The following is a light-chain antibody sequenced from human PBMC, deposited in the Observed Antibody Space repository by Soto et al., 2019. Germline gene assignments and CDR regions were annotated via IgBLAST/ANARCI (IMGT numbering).Light chain of an antibody. CDR1: QGIGDT. V-gene: IGKV3-15*01. CDR2: DTS. CDR3: YRYQSYPWS. J-gene: IGKJ1*01. Sequence: MGQSPATLSVSPGEGATLSCRASQGIGDTLAWYQHKPGQTPRLLIYDTSTRATGVPTRCSGSRSGTDFTLTSLHPDPYEISSCYRYQSYPWSFGQGTKVDIK.